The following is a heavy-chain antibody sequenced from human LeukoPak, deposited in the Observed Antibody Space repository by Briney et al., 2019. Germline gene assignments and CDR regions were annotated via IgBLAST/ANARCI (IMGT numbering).Heavy chain of an antibody. V-gene: IGHV4-38-2*02. CDR2: IYYSGST. Sequence: SETLSLTCTVSGYSISSGYYWGWIRQPPGKGLEWIGSIYYSGSTYYNPSLKSRVTISVDTSKNQFSLKLSSVTAADTAVYYCASTGSGGSGWLVSPYYWGQGTLVTVSS. CDR1: GYSISSGYY. D-gene: IGHD6-19*01. J-gene: IGHJ4*02. CDR3: ASTGSGGSGWLVSPYY.